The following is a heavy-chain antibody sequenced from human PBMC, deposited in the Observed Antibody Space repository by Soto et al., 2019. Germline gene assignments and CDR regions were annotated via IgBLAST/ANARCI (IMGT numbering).Heavy chain of an antibody. J-gene: IGHJ4*02. CDR3: ARGPSGDKVDY. Sequence: QVQLQESGPGVVEPSQTLSLTCTVSGGSINNNGYFWSWIRQPPGSGLEWIGHIYNSGSSYSNPSLKTRLTRSVDTSKSQFSLKLSSVTAADTAVYYCARGPSGDKVDYGGQGTLVTVSS. CDR1: GGSINNNGYF. CDR2: IYNSGSS. V-gene: IGHV4-30-4*01. D-gene: IGHD1-26*01.